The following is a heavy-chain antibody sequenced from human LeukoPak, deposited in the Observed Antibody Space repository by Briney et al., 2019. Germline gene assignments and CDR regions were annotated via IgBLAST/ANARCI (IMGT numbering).Heavy chain of an antibody. V-gene: IGHV1-18*01. D-gene: IGHD6-13*01. J-gene: IGHJ4*02. CDR3: VRVYPDSSSWYEY. Sequence: ASVKVSCKASGYTFTSYGISWVRQAPGQGLEWMGWISAYNGNTNYAQKLQGRVIMTTDTSTRKAYMELRSLRSDDTDVYYCVRVYPDSSSWYEYWGQGTLVTVSS. CDR1: GYTFTSYG. CDR2: ISAYNGNT.